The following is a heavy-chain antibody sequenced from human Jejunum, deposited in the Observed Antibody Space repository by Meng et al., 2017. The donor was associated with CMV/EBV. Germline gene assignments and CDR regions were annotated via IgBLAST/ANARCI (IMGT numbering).Heavy chain of an antibody. CDR1: FTFTSYW. CDR2: IKQDGSEK. CDR3: ARIQVYSKGHYGRDV. J-gene: IGHJ6*02. V-gene: IGHV3-7*01. Sequence: FTFTSYWMTWVRQAPGKGLEWVANIKQDGSEKYYVDSVKGRFTISRDNAKNSLYLQMDSLRAEDTAVYYCARIQVYSKGHYGRDVWGQGTTVTVSS. D-gene: IGHD4-11*01.